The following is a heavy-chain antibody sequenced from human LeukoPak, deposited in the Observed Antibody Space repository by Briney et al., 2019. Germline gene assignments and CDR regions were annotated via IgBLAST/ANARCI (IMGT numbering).Heavy chain of an antibody. V-gene: IGHV3-30*02. Sequence: GQSLRLSCDASGFSINTYTMYWVRQAPGKGLEWVAFIRYDGSNKYYADSVKGRFTISRDNSKNTLYLQMNSLRAEDTAVYYCANREVGSDYWGQGTLVTVSS. CDR3: ANREVGSDY. CDR2: IRYDGSNK. D-gene: IGHD3-10*01. CDR1: GFSINTYT. J-gene: IGHJ4*02.